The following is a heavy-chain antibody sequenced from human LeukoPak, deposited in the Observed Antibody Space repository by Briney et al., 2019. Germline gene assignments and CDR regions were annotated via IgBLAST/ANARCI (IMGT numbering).Heavy chain of an antibody. J-gene: IGHJ5*02. V-gene: IGHV1-69*13. CDR3: ARDFLPTVVVRSGWFDP. D-gene: IGHD2-15*01. CDR2: IIPIFGTA. Sequence: ASAKVSCTASGYTFTSYGISWVRQAPGQGLEWMGGIIPIFGTANYAQKFQGRVTITADESTSTAYMELSSLRSEDTAVYYCARDFLPTVVVRSGWFDPWGQGTLVTVSS. CDR1: GYTFTSYG.